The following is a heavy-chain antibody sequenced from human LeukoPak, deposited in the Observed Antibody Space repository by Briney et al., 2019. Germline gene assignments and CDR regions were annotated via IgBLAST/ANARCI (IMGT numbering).Heavy chain of an antibody. V-gene: IGHV4-38-2*02. Sequence: SETLSLTCSVSDDSITMYYWTWIRQPPGKGLEWIGSIYHSGSTYYNPSLKSRVTISVDTSKNQFSLKLSSVTAADTAVYYCARDPYYYDSSGYRPFDYWGQGTLVTVSS. D-gene: IGHD3-22*01. CDR3: ARDPYYYDSSGYRPFDY. J-gene: IGHJ4*02. CDR2: IYHSGST. CDR1: DDSITMYY.